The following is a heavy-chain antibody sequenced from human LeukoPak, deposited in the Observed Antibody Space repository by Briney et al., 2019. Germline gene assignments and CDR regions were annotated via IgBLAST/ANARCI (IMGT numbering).Heavy chain of an antibody. D-gene: IGHD5-18*01. Sequence: SETLSLTCTVSGGSISSSSYYWGWIRQPPGKGLEWIGSIYYSGSTYYNPSLKSRVTISVDTSKHQFSLKLSSVTAADTAVYYCVAGTAMVMDWFDPWGQGTLVTVSS. V-gene: IGHV4-39*01. CDR2: IYYSGST. CDR3: VAGTAMVMDWFDP. J-gene: IGHJ5*02. CDR1: GGSISSSSYY.